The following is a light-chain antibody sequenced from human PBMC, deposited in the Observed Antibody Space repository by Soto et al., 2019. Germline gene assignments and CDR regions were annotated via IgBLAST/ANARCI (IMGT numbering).Light chain of an antibody. Sequence: QAVVTQPPSASGTPGQRVTIPCSGSSSNIGSNTVNWYQQLPGTAPKLLIHSNDQRPSGVPDRFSGSKSGTSASLAISGLQSEDEADYHCAAWDDSLNGVFGGGTKVTVL. CDR2: SND. J-gene: IGLJ2*01. CDR3: AAWDDSLNGV. CDR1: SSNIGSNT. V-gene: IGLV1-44*01.